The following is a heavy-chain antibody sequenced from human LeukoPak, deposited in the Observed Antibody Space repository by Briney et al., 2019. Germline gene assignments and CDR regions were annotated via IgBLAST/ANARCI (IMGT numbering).Heavy chain of an antibody. Sequence: GGSLRLSCTASGFTFGDYAMSWFRQAPGKGLEWVGFIRSKAYGGTTENAASVKGRFTISRDDSKSIAYLQMNSLRTEDTAVYYCARGGVYCSSVSCSVDYWGQGILVTVSS. CDR1: GFTFGDYA. CDR2: IRSKAYGGTT. J-gene: IGHJ4*02. V-gene: IGHV3-49*03. D-gene: IGHD2-2*01. CDR3: ARGGVYCSSVSCSVDY.